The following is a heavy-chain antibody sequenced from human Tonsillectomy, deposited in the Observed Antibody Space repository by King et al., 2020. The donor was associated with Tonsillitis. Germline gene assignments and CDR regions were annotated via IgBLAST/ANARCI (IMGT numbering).Heavy chain of an antibody. V-gene: IGHV2-70*04. J-gene: IGHJ4*02. CDR2: IDWDDDK. CDR1: GFSLSTSAMR. D-gene: IGHD5-18*01. CDR3: ARISVSGYSFDY. Sequence: VTLKESGPALVKPTQTLTLTCTFSGFSLSTSAMRVSWIRQPPGKALEWLARIDWDDDKFYSTSLKTRLTTSQDTSKNPVVLTMTNMDPVDTATYYCARISVSGYSFDYWGQGTLVTVSS.